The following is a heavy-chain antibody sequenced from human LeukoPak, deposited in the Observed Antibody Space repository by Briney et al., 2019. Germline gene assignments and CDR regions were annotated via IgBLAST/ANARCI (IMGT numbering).Heavy chain of an antibody. J-gene: IGHJ4*02. CDR2: IYYSGST. Sequence: SETLSLTCTVSGGSISSSSYYWGWIRQPPGEGLEWIGSIYYSGSTYYNPSLKSRVTISVDTSKNQFSLKLSSVTAADTAVYYCARFRYRYGFFLGDYWGQGTLVTVSS. CDR1: GGSISSSSYY. V-gene: IGHV4-39*01. D-gene: IGHD5-18*01. CDR3: ARFRYRYGFFLGDY.